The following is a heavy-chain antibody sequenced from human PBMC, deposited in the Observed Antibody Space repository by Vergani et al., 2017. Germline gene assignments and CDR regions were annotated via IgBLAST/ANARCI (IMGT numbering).Heavy chain of an antibody. Sequence: QVQLVQSGAEVKKPGSSVKVSCKASGGTFSSYAISWVRQAPGQGLEWMGGIIPIFGTANYAQKFQGRVTITADESTSTAYMELSSLRSEDTAAYYCAGVLYSGYDLEYFQHWGQGTLVTVSS. J-gene: IGHJ1*01. CDR2: IIPIFGTA. V-gene: IGHV1-69*13. CDR3: AGVLYSGYDLEYFQH. D-gene: IGHD5-12*01. CDR1: GGTFSSYA.